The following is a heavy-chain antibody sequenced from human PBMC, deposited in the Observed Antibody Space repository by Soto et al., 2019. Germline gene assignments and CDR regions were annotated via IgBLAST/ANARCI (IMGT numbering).Heavy chain of an antibody. CDR1: GYSFTSYW. CDR3: ARHQWELPTYIDY. CDR2: IYPGDSDT. D-gene: IGHD1-26*01. V-gene: IGHV5-51*01. J-gene: IGHJ4*02. Sequence: GEALKISCKGSGYSFTSYWIGWVRQMPGKGLEWMGIIYPGDSDTRYSPSFQGQVTISADKSISTAYLQWSSLKASDTAMYYCARHQWELPTYIDYWGQGTLVPVSS.